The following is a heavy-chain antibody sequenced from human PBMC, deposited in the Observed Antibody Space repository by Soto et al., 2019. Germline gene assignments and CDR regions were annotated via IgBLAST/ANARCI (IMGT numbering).Heavy chain of an antibody. V-gene: IGHV1-18*01. CDR3: ARDSSGSSAYSY. CDR2: ISADNGNG. D-gene: IGHD3-22*01. Sequence: GASVKVSCKASGGTFSSYAISWVRQAPGQGLEWMGWISADNGNGNYAQKFQGRVTMTTDTSTSTAYMEMRSLRSDDTAVYYCARDSSGSSAYSYWGQGTLVTVSS. J-gene: IGHJ4*02. CDR1: GGTFSSYA.